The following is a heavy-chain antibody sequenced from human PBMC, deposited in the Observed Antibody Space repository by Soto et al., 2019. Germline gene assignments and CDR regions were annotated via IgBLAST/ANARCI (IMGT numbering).Heavy chain of an antibody. V-gene: IGHV3-33*01. D-gene: IGHD1-1*01. CDR3: ARDFYTTVSDAFDI. Sequence: QVQLVESGGGVVQPGRSLRLSCAASGFTFSSYGMHWVRQAPGKGLEWVAVIWYDGSNKDYADSVKGRFTISRDNSKNTLYLQMNSLRAEDTAVYYCARDFYTTVSDAFDIWGQGTMVTVSS. J-gene: IGHJ3*02. CDR1: GFTFSSYG. CDR2: IWYDGSNK.